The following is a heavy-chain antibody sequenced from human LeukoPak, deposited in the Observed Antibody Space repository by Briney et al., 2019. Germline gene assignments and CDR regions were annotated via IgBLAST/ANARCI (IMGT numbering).Heavy chain of an antibody. CDR1: GYTFTSYY. J-gene: IGHJ3*02. CDR2: IIPTLGIA. D-gene: IGHD4-17*01. CDR3: ARDWTTVTHDAFDI. Sequence: GASVKVSCKASGYTFTSYYMHWVRQAPGQGLEWMGRIIPTLGIANYAQKFQGRVTITADKSTSTAYMELSSLRSEDTAVYYCARDWTTVTHDAFDIWGQGTMVTVSS. V-gene: IGHV1-69*04.